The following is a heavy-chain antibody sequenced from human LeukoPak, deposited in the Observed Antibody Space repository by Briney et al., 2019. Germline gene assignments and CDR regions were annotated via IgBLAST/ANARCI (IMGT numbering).Heavy chain of an antibody. CDR2: ISAYNGNT. V-gene: IGHV1-18*01. D-gene: IGHD6-13*01. CDR3: ARGPQSRYSSSWYSIY. Sequence: ASVKVSCKASGYTFTSSGVTWVRQAPGQGLEWMGWISAYNGNTNYAQKLQGRVTMTTDTSTSTAYMELRSLRSDDTAVYYCARGPQSRYSSSWYSIYWGQGSLVTVSS. CDR1: GYTFTSSG. J-gene: IGHJ4*02.